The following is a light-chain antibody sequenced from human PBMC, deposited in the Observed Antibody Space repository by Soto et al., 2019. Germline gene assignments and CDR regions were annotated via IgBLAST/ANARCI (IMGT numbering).Light chain of an antibody. Sequence: DIQMTQSPSTLSASVGDRVTITCRANQSMSSWLAWYQQKPGKAPKLLIYDSSSLQSGVPSRFSGSGYGTELTLLISSLQPDDFGAYLCQQYYSYPSFGHGTKVEIK. J-gene: IGKJ1*01. V-gene: IGKV1-5*01. CDR2: DSS. CDR3: QQYYSYPS. CDR1: QSMSSW.